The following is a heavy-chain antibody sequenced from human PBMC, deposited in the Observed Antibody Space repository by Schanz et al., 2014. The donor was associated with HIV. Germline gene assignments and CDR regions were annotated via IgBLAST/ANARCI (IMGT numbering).Heavy chain of an antibody. CDR3: ARRRGWGSYRYFPYGLDV. V-gene: IGHV1-8*02. CDR1: GYTFSSNG. Sequence: QVQLVQSGAEVKKPGASVRVSCRASGYTFSSNGIHWVRQASGQGLEWVGWMNPRSGNTGYAQKFQGRVTLTRNTSLTTAYMELTSLRPEDTAVYYCARRRGWGSYRYFPYGLDVWGQGTTVTVSS. J-gene: IGHJ6*02. D-gene: IGHD3-16*02. CDR2: MNPRSGNT.